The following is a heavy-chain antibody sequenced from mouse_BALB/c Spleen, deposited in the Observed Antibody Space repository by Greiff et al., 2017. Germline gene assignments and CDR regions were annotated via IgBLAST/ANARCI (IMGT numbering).Heavy chain of an antibody. J-gene: IGHJ4*01. CDR1: GYSFTSYW. CDR3: TRWDYGNYDYAMDY. V-gene: IGHV1-5*01. D-gene: IGHD2-1*01. Sequence: EVQLQQSGTVLARPGASVKMSCKASGYSFTSYWMHWVKQRPGQGLEWIGAIYPGNSDTSYNQKFKGKAKLTAVTSASTAYMELSSLTNEDSAVYYCTRWDYGNYDYAMDYWGQGTSVAVSS. CDR2: IYPGNSDT.